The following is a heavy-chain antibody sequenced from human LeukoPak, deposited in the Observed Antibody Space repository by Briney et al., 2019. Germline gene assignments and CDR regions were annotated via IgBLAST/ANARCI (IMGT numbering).Heavy chain of an antibody. V-gene: IGHV4-59*01. CDR3: ASSYMGLRDGHSRFDY. CDR2: IYYSGST. D-gene: IGHD5-24*01. Sequence: SETLSLTCAVYGGSFSGYYWSWIRQPPGKGLEWIGYIYYSGSTKYNPSLKSRVTISIDTSKNQFSLNLSSVTAADTAVYYCASSYMGLRDGHSRFDYWGQGTLVTVSS. J-gene: IGHJ4*02. CDR1: GGSFSGYY.